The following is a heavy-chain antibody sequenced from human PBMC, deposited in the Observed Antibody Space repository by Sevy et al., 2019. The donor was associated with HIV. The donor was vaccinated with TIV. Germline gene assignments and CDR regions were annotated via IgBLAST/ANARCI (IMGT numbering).Heavy chain of an antibody. CDR2: IWNDGSNK. Sequence: GGSLRLSCAASGFTFSNYGMQWVRQAPGKGLEWVALIWNDGSNKDYADSVKGRFTTSRDNSSSTLYLQMNSLRAEDTGVYYCARDVRGEGIRPGDLDYWGQGTLVTVSS. J-gene: IGHJ4*02. CDR1: GFTFSNYG. CDR3: ARDVRGEGIRPGDLDY. D-gene: IGHD3-10*02. V-gene: IGHV3-33*01.